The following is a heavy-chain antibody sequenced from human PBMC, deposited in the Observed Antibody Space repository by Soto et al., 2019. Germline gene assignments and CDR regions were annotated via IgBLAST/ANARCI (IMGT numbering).Heavy chain of an antibody. CDR3: ARENYYDSSGYDY. CDR1: GFTVSSNY. D-gene: IGHD3-22*01. Sequence: PGGSLRLSCAASGFTVSSNYMSWVRQAPGKGLEWVSVIYSGGSTYYADSVKGRFTISRDNSKNTLYLQMNSLRAEDTAVYYCARENYYDSSGYDYWGQGTLVTVSS. V-gene: IGHV3-53*01. CDR2: IYSGGST. J-gene: IGHJ4*02.